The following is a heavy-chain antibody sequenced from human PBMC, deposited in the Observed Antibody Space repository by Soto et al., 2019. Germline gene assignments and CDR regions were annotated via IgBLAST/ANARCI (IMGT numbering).Heavy chain of an antibody. D-gene: IGHD3-16*01. J-gene: IGHJ5*02. CDR2: INHVGGT. CDR1: GGFLSDSY. Sequence: SETLSLTCAVCGGFLSDSYWTWIRQPPGKGLEWIGEINHVGGTNYNPSLKSRVTMSVDTSQNQFSLRLISVTAADTAMYFCVRIRYQLPSSVLWLDPWGQGTPVTVSS. V-gene: IGHV4-34*01. CDR3: VRIRYQLPSSVLWLDP.